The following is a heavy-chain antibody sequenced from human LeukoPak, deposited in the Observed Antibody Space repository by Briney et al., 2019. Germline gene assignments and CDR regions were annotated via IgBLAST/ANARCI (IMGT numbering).Heavy chain of an antibody. CDR1: GFTFSTSA. V-gene: IGHV3-30*04. Sequence: GGSLRLSCAVSGFTFSTSAMHWVRQTPGKGLEWVALISYDGSQHYLADSLKGRFTISRDNSKNTLYLQMTSLRLDDTAMYYCARDPSSAPYSTYWAANYFDPWGQGTLVTVSS. CDR3: ARDPSSAPYSTYWAANYFDP. J-gene: IGHJ5*02. D-gene: IGHD6-13*01. CDR2: ISYDGSQH.